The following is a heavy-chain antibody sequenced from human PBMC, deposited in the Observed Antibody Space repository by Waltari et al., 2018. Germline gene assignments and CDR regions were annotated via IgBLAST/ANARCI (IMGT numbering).Heavy chain of an antibody. CDR1: GYTFTAYY. CDR2: INSNTGGA. V-gene: IGHV1-2*02. D-gene: IGHD1-7*01. Sequence: QIQIMQPGAEVKKPGASVKVSCQASGYTFTAYYIHWARQAPGQGLEWMGWINSNTGGADCAQSFQGRVTVTRDTSISTVYMELSGLTSDDTAVYYCAREALGGTKAFDMWGQGTMVTVSS. J-gene: IGHJ3*02. CDR3: AREALGGTKAFDM.